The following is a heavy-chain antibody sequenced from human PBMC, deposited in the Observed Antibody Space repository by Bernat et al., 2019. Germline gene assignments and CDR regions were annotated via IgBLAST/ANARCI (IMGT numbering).Heavy chain of an antibody. V-gene: IGHV3-30*19. D-gene: IGHD6-6*01. J-gene: IGHJ3*02. Sequence: QVQLVESGGGVVQPGRSLRLSCAASGFTFSSYGMHWVRQAPGKGLEWVAVIWYDGSNKYYADSVKGRFTISRDNSKNTLYLQMNSLRAEDTAVYYCARASSSSVDDAFDIWGQGTMVTVSS. CDR2: IWYDGSNK. CDR1: GFTFSSYG. CDR3: ARASSSSVDDAFDI.